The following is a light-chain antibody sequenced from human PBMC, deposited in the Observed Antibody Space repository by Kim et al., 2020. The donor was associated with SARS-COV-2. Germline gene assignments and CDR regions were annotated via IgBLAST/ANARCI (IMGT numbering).Light chain of an antibody. J-gene: IGKJ1*01. CDR3: QEYKSDSWT. Sequence: GDRVTITCRASQSINIWLAWYQQKPGKAPNLLIYDASILESGVPSRFSGSGSGTQFTLTISSLQPDDFATYYCQEYKSDSWTFGQGTNVDIK. CDR1: QSINIW. V-gene: IGKV1-5*01. CDR2: DAS.